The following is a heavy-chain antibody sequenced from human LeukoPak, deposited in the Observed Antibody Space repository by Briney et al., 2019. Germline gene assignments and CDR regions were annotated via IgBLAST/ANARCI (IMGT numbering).Heavy chain of an antibody. J-gene: IGHJ4*02. CDR1: GFTVSSNY. V-gene: IGHV3-53*01. CDR3: ARGLAAAGLYFDY. Sequence: GGSLRLSCAASGFTVSSNYMTWVRQAPGKGLEWVSVVYAGGSTYSADSVKGRFTISRDNSKNTLYLQMNSLRAEDTAVYYCARGLAAAGLYFDYWGQGTLVTVSS. CDR2: VYAGGST. D-gene: IGHD6-13*01.